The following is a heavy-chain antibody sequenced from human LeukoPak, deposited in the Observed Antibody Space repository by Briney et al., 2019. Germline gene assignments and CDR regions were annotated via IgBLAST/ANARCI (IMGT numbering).Heavy chain of an antibody. V-gene: IGHV3-74*01. CDR3: ARSNQADDY. D-gene: IGHD4-11*01. Sequence: GGSLRLSCAASGFTFSNYWMHWVRQVPGKGLVWVSRINPGGSSTTYADSVKGRFTISRDNAKNTLYLQMNSLRAEDTTVYYCARSNQADDYWGQGTLLTVSS. J-gene: IGHJ4*02. CDR1: GFTFSNYW. CDR2: INPGGSST.